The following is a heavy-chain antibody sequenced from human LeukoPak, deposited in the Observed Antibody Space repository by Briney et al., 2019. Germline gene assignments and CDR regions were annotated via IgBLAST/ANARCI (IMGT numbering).Heavy chain of an antibody. Sequence: PSETLSLTCTVSGDSISGYYWSWIRQPAGKGLEWIGRIYTSGSTNYNPSLKSRVTMSLDTYKNQFSLKLSSVTAADTAVYYCAREGRYTSYYDSSGYYALDYWGQGTLVTVSS. J-gene: IGHJ4*02. V-gene: IGHV4-4*07. CDR2: IYTSGST. D-gene: IGHD3-22*01. CDR3: AREGRYTSYYDSSGYYALDY. CDR1: GDSISGYY.